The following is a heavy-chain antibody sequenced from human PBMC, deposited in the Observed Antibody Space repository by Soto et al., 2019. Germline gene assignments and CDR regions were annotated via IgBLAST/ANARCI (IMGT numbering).Heavy chain of an antibody. CDR1: GFTFSSYW. V-gene: IGHV3-7*01. CDR2: IKQDGSEK. J-gene: IGHJ4*02. CDR3: AREYSSSYHYLYFDY. D-gene: IGHD6-6*01. Sequence: PGGSLRLSCAASGFTFSSYWMSWVRQAPGKGLEWVANIKQDGSEKYYVDSVKGRFTISRDNAKNSLYLQMNSLRAEDTAVYYCAREYSSSYHYLYFDYWGQGTLVTVSS.